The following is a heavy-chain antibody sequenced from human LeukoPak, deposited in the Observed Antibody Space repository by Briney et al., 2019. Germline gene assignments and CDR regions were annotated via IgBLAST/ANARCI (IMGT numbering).Heavy chain of an antibody. D-gene: IGHD2-2*01. CDR3: ARMKGCSIPTCYFAIY. CDR2: IKEDGSEK. J-gene: IGHJ4*02. CDR1: GFTFSTFW. V-gene: IGHV3-7*05. Sequence: GGSLRLSCAASGFTFSTFWMTWVRQAAGKGLEWVANIKEDGSEKYYVDSLKGRFTISRDNAKNSLYLQMNSLRAEDTAVYYCARMKGCSIPTCYFAIYWGRGPRVTVSS.